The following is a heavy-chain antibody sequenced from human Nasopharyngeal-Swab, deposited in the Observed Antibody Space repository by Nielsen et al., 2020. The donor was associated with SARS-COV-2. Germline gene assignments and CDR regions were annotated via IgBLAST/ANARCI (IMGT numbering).Heavy chain of an antibody. J-gene: IGHJ4*02. CDR3: ARDPPYSYDQDY. CDR2: IDSSGSSR. Sequence: WIRQPPGKGLEWVSRIDSSGSSRDYADSVKGRFTISRDNAKNSLYLQMNSLRGEDTAVYYCARDPPYSYDQDYWGQGTLVTVSS. V-gene: IGHV3-48*03. D-gene: IGHD3-22*01.